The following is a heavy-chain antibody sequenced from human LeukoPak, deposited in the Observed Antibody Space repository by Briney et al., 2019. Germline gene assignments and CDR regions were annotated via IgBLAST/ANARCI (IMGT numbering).Heavy chain of an antibody. CDR1: GFTFSSYA. Sequence: GGSLRLSCAASGFTFSSYAMSWVRQTPGKGLEWVSTINGGGGFTYYADSVKGRFTISRDNSKNTLYLQINSLRAEDTAVFYCARKVLVPAATGADAFDVWGRGTMVIVSS. V-gene: IGHV3-23*01. J-gene: IGHJ3*01. D-gene: IGHD2-2*01. CDR2: INGGGGFT. CDR3: ARKVLVPAATGADAFDV.